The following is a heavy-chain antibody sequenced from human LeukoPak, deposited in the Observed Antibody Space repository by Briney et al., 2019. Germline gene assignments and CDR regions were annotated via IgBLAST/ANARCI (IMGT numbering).Heavy chain of an antibody. CDR2: INPNSGGT. CDR3: ARGAPTDPYYYDSSGYSGFQH. D-gene: IGHD3-22*01. J-gene: IGHJ1*01. V-gene: IGHV1-2*02. Sequence: ALVKLSCKASGYTFTGYYMHCVRQAPGQGLEWMGWINPNSGGTNYTQKFQGRVTMTRDTSISTAYMELSRLRSDDTAVYYCARGAPTDPYYYDSSGYSGFQHWGQGTLVTVSS. CDR1: GYTFTGYY.